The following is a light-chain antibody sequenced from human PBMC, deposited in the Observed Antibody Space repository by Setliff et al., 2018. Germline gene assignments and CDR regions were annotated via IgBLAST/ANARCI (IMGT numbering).Light chain of an antibody. CDR2: DVS. CDR3: SAYTDSSTYV. CDR1: TSDIGAYDL. V-gene: IGLV2-14*03. Sequence: QSALAQPASVSGSPGQSITISCSGTTSDIGAYDLVSWYQQHPGKGLKLIIYDVSNRPSGVSNRFSGSKSGNTASLTTSGLQAEDEADYYCSAYTDSSTYVFGTGTKGTVL. J-gene: IGLJ1*01.